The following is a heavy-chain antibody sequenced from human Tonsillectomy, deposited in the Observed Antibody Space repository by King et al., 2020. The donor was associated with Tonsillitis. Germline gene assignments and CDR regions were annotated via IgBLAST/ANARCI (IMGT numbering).Heavy chain of an antibody. CDR1: GGSISSYY. Sequence: VQLQESGPGLVKPSETLSLTCTVSGGSISSYYWSWIRQPPGKGQEWIGYIYYSGSTNYNPSLKSRVTISVDTSKNQFSLKLSSVTAADTAVYYCARHGRVECLPQGGYFQHCGQGTLVTVSS. V-gene: IGHV4-59*08. CDR3: ARHGRVECLPQGGYFQH. D-gene: IGHD1-1*01. CDR2: IYYSGST. J-gene: IGHJ1*01.